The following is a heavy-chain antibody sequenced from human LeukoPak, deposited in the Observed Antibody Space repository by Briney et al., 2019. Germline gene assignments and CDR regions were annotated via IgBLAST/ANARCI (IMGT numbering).Heavy chain of an antibody. Sequence: ASVKVSCKASGYTFTSYGISWVRQAPGQGLEWMGWISAYNGNTNYAQKFQGRLTITRDTSASTAYMELSSLRSEDTAVYYCARGSGSYYPTDYWGQGTLVTVSS. CDR1: GYTFTSYG. CDR2: ISAYNGNT. V-gene: IGHV1-18*01. D-gene: IGHD1-26*01. J-gene: IGHJ4*02. CDR3: ARGSGSYYPTDY.